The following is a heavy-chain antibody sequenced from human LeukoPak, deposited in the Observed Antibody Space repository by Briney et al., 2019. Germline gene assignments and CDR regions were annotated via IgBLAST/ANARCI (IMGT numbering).Heavy chain of an antibody. D-gene: IGHD3-3*01. CDR1: GFTFSSYW. V-gene: IGHV3-7*01. CDR2: IKQDGSEK. Sequence: PGGSLRLSCAASGFTFSSYWMSWVRQAPGKGLEWVANIKQDGSEKYYVDSVKGRFTISRDNAKNSLYLQMNSLRAEDTAVYYCARVQDDFWGGKADCWGQGTLVTVSS. J-gene: IGHJ4*02. CDR3: ARVQDDFWGGKADC.